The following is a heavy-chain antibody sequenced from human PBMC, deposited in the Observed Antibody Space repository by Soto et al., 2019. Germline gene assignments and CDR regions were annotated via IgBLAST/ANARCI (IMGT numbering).Heavy chain of an antibody. J-gene: IGHJ4*02. CDR1: GGSISSSTYH. CDR2: IYYTGTT. CDR3: SRERESASEH. Sequence: QLQLQESGPGLVKPSETLSLTCTVSGGSISSSTYHWAWIRQPPGKGLEWIAIIYYTGTTYYSPSLKSLVTISVDTSKHHFSLKLSSVTAADTAVYYCSRERESASEHWGQGTLVTVSS. V-gene: IGHV4-39*02.